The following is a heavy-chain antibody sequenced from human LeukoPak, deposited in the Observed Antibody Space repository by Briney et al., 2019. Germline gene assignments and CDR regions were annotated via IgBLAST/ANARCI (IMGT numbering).Heavy chain of an antibody. CDR3: AKDNYYGSGSYFDH. CDR1: GFTFSSYA. CDR2: ISWDGGST. V-gene: IGHV3-43D*03. D-gene: IGHD3-10*01. J-gene: IGHJ4*02. Sequence: GRSLRLSCAASGFTFSSYAMHWVRQAPGKGLEWVSLISWDGGSTYYADSVKGRFTISRDNSKNSLYLQMNSLRAEDTALYYCAKDNYYGSGSYFDHWGQGTLVTVSS.